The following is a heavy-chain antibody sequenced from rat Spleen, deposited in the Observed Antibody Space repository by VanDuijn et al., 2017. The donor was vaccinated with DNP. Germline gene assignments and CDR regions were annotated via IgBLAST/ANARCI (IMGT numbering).Heavy chain of an antibody. D-gene: IGHD1-11*01. CDR2: INKDSSII. CDR3: ARGPNYGGYPDFFDY. V-gene: IGHV4-2*01. CDR1: GFIFFDYW. J-gene: IGHJ2*01. Sequence: EVQLVESGGGLVQPGRSLKLSCAASGFIFFDYWMGWVRQAPGKGLEWIGQINKDSSIINYIPSLKEKITISRENGQNTLYLQMSKLGSEDTAIYYCARGPNYGGYPDFFDYWGQGVMVTVSS.